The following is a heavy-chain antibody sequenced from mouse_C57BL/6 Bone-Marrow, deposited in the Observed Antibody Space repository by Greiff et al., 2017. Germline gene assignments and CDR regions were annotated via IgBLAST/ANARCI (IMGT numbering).Heavy chain of an antibody. D-gene: IGHD1-1*01. V-gene: IGHV1-26*01. J-gene: IGHJ2*01. CDR1: GYTFTDYY. CDR2: INPNNGGT. CDR3: ARESTTVFDY. Sequence: EVQLQQSGPELVKPGASVKISCKASGYTFTDYYMNWVKQSHGKSLEWIGDINPNNGGTSYNQKFKGKATLTVDKSSSTAYMELRSLTSEDSAVYYCARESTTVFDYWGQGTTLTVSS.